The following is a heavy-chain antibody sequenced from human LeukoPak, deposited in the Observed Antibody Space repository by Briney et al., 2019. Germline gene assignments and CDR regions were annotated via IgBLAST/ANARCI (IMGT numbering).Heavy chain of an antibody. V-gene: IGHV4-39*07. CDR2: IYISGRT. CDR1: GGSINSNTYN. D-gene: IGHD7-27*01. CDR3: AREVWADHAFDI. J-gene: IGHJ3*02. Sequence: SETLSLTCNVSGGSINSNTYNWGWVRQPPGKGLEWIGIIYISGRTFYSSSLKSRVTMSVDTSKNQFSLNLSSATAADTAVYYCAREVWADHAFDIWGQGTMVTVSS.